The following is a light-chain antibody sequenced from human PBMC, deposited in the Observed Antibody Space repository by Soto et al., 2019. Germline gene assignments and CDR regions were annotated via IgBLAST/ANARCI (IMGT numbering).Light chain of an antibody. Sequence: DIQLTQSPSTLSASVGDRVTITCRASQSISSWLAWYQQKPGKATKFLIYKTSNLESGVPSRFSGSGSGPEFTLTISSLQPDDFATYYCQYYNNYCWTCGQGTKGEIK. CDR1: QSISSW. CDR2: KTS. J-gene: IGKJ1*01. V-gene: IGKV1-5*03. CDR3: QYYNNYCWT.